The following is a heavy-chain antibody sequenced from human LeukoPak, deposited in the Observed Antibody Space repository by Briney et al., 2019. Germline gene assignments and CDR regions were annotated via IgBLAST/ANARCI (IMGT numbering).Heavy chain of an antibody. CDR3: AKDRFPTIFGVVDP. D-gene: IGHD3-3*01. CDR2: IRYDGSNK. V-gene: IGHV3-30*02. CDR1: GFTFSSYG. J-gene: IGHJ5*02. Sequence: PGGSLRLSCAASGFTFSSYGMHWVRQAPGKGLEWVAFIRYDGSNKYYADSVKGRFTISRDNSKNTLYLQMNSLRAEDTAVYYCAKDRFPTIFGVVDPWGQGTLVTVSS.